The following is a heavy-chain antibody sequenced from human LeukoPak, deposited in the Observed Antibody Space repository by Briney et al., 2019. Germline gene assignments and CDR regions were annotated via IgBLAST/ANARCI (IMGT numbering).Heavy chain of an antibody. Sequence: SETLSLTCTVSGGSISSHYWSWIRRPPGKRLEWIGYIYYSGSTNYNPSLKSRVTISVDTSKNQFSLKLSSVTAADTAVYYCARGRGYYYDSSGTFDYWGQGTLVTVSS. CDR3: ARGRGYYYDSSGTFDY. CDR1: GGSISSHY. D-gene: IGHD3-22*01. CDR2: IYYSGST. J-gene: IGHJ4*02. V-gene: IGHV4-59*11.